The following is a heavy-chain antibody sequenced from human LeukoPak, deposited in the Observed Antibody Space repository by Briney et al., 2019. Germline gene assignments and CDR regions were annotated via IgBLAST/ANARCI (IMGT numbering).Heavy chain of an antibody. J-gene: IGHJ4*02. Sequence: SETLSLTCTVSGGSISSGSYYWSWIRQPAGKGLEWIGRIYTSGSTNYNPSLKSRVTISVDTSKSQFSLKLSSVTAADTAVYYCARDRADSSGYYYHFDYWGQGTLVTVSS. CDR1: GGSISSGSYY. D-gene: IGHD3-22*01. CDR2: IYTSGST. CDR3: ARDRADSSGYYYHFDY. V-gene: IGHV4-61*02.